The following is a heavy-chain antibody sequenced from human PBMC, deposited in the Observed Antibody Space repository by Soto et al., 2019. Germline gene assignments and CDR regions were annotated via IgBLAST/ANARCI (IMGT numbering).Heavy chain of an antibody. V-gene: IGHV1-69*13. J-gene: IGHJ6*02. CDR1: GGTFSSYA. CDR3: ASRFAVAGTPYYYYYYGMDV. D-gene: IGHD6-19*01. CDR2: IIPIFGTA. Sequence: ASVKVSCKASGGTFSSYAISWVRQAPGQGLEWMGGIIPIFGTANYAQKFQGRVTITADESTSTAYMELSSLRSEDTAVYYCASRFAVAGTPYYYYYYGMDVWGQGTTVTVSS.